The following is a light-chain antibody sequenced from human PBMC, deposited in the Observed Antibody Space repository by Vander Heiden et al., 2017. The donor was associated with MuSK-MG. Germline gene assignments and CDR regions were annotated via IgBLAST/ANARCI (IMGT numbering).Light chain of an antibody. CDR3: QQDNNWPPWT. CDR2: GAS. CDR1: QSVSSN. V-gene: IGKV3-15*01. Sequence: EIVMTQSPATLSVSPGERATLSCRASQSVSSNLAWYQQKPGQAPRLLIYGASTRATGIPASFSGSGYGTEFTLTFSSRQSEDFAVYYCQQDNNWPPWTFGQGTKVEIK. J-gene: IGKJ1*01.